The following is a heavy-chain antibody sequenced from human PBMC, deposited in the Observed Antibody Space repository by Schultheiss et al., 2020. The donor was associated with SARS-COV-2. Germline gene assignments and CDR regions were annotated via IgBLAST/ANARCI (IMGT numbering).Heavy chain of an antibody. J-gene: IGHJ4*02. CDR1: GGSFSGYY. CDR3: ASTLSGYSYGYFDY. V-gene: IGHV4-34*01. D-gene: IGHD5-18*01. CDR2: INHSGST. Sequence: SETLSLTCAVYGGSFSGYYWSWIRQPPGKGLEWIGEINHSGSTYYNPSLKSRVTISVDTSKNQFSLKLSSVTAADTAVYYCASTLSGYSYGYFDYWGQGTLVTVSS.